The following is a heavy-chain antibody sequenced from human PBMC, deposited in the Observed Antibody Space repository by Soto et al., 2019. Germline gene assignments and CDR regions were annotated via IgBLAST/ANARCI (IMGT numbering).Heavy chain of an antibody. Sequence: QVQLQQWGAGLLKPSETLSLTCAVYGGSFSGYYCSWIRQPTGKGLEWIGEINHSGSTNYNPSLKSRVTISVDTYKNPFSLKLSSVTAADAAVYYCARLYPPLRGSSWLYDCGQGTLVTVSS. CDR2: INHSGST. D-gene: IGHD6-13*01. V-gene: IGHV4-34*01. CDR1: GGSFSGYY. CDR3: ARLYPPLRGSSWLYD. J-gene: IGHJ4*02.